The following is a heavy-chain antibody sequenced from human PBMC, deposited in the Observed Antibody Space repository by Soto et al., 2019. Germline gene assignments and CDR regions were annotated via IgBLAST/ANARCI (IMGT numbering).Heavy chain of an antibody. D-gene: IGHD3-16*01. CDR3: ESWVNWFDP. J-gene: IGHJ5*02. Sequence: SETLSLTCNVSGGSISNYYWTWVRQSPEKGLEWIGYMYYNGNINYNPSLKSRVTISIDTSKNQFSLTLKSVTAADTAVYYCESWVNWFDPWGQGVLVTVSS. CDR1: GGSISNYY. V-gene: IGHV4-59*01. CDR2: MYYNGNI.